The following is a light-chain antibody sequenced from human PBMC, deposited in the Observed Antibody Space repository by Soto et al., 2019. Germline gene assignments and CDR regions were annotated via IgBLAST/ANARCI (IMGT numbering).Light chain of an antibody. V-gene: IGLV2-8*01. CDR3: TSYVGSDIWV. CDR2: EVS. J-gene: IGLJ3*02. CDR1: NSDVGAYKY. Sequence: QSALTQPPSASGSPGQSVTISCTGTNSDVGAYKYVSWYQQYPGKAPKLMIYEVSKRPSGVPDRFSGSKSGKTASLTVSGLQAEDEADYYCTSYVGSDIWVFGGGTKVTVL.